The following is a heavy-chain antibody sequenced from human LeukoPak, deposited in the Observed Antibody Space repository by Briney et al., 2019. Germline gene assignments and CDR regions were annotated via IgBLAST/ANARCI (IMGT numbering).Heavy chain of an antibody. CDR2: IKEDGSDQ. D-gene: IGHD3-16*01. CDR1: GFTFSSYW. V-gene: IGHV3-7*01. CDR3: AKAGGGFSLNY. Sequence: GGSLRLSCAASGFTFSSYWMSWVRHTPGKGLEWLANIKEDGSDQYYVDSVKGRFTISRDNAKNSLYLQMNSLRAEDTAVYHCAKAGGGFSLNYWGQGTLVTVSS. J-gene: IGHJ4*02.